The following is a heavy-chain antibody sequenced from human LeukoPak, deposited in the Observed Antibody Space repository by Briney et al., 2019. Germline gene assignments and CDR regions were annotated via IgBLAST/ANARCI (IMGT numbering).Heavy chain of an antibody. V-gene: IGHV5-51*01. CDR1: GYSFTSSW. CDR2: INPGDSDT. Sequence: GESLRISCQASGYSFTSSWIGWARQMPGKGLEWMAIINPGDSDTRYSPSFQGQVTISADKSISTVYLQWGSLKASDTAMYYCARQPGAGWFDPWGQGTLVTVSS. D-gene: IGHD3-10*01. CDR3: ARQPGAGWFDP. J-gene: IGHJ5*02.